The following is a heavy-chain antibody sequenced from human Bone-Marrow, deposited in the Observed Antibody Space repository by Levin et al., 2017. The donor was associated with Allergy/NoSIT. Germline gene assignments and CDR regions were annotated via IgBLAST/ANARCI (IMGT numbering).Heavy chain of an antibody. CDR3: ARYMDTAMVTDY. Sequence: PSETLSLTCTVSGGSISSGDYYWSWIRQPPGKGLEWIGYIYYSGSTYYNPSLKSRVTISVDTSKNQFSLKLSSVTAADTAVYYCARYMDTAMVTDYWGQGTLVTVSS. V-gene: IGHV4-30-4*01. J-gene: IGHJ4*02. CDR1: GGSISSGDYY. CDR2: IYYSGST. D-gene: IGHD5-18*01.